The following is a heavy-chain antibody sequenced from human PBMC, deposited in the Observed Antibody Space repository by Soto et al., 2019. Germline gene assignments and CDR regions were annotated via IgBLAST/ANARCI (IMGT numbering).Heavy chain of an antibody. CDR3: ALSKTGSYFDY. CDR2: IGASGACT. D-gene: IGHD1-26*01. CDR1: GFTFSNYA. Sequence: PGGSLRLSCADSGFTFSNYAMSWVRQSPGTGLEWVSGIGASGACTYYADSVKGRFTISRDNSKNTLHLQMNSLRAEDTAVYHCALSKTGSYFDYWGQGAMVTVSS. J-gene: IGHJ4*02. V-gene: IGHV3-23*01.